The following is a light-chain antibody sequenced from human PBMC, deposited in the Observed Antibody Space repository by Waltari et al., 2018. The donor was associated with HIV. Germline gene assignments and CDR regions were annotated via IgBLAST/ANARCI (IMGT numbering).Light chain of an antibody. CDR2: NDY. CDR3: AAWDNILSGYV. J-gene: IGLJ1*01. CDR1: SPNVGRDN. Sequence: QSALTQPPSTSGTPGQRVTMSCSGSSPNVGRDNVSWYQQIPGTAPKPLIYNDYQRPSGVPDRFSGSKSGTSASLAISGLRSEDEADYYCAAWDNILSGYVFGTGTKVTVL. V-gene: IGLV1-47*01.